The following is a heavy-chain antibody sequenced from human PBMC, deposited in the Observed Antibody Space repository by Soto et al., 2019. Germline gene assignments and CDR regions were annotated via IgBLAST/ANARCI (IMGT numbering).Heavy chain of an antibody. Sequence: ASVKVSCKASGGTFTSYGISWVRQAPGQGLEWMGWISAYNGNTNYAQKLQGRVTMTTDTSTSTAYMELRSLRSDDTAVYYCARDWGNSGPPNDYYFDYWGQGTLVTVSS. CDR3: ARDWGNSGPPNDYYFDY. D-gene: IGHD3-16*01. J-gene: IGHJ4*02. CDR2: ISAYNGNT. CDR1: GGTFTSYG. V-gene: IGHV1-18*01.